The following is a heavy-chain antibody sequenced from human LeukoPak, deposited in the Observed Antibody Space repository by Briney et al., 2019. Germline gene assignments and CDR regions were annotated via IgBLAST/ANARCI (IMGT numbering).Heavy chain of an antibody. CDR2: INWSGEST. CDR1: GLTVGDYG. V-gene: IGHV3-20*04. Sequence: PGGSLRLSCAASGLTVGDYGMSWVRQAPGKGLEWVSGINWSGESTGYADSVKGRFTISRDNAENALYLQMNSRRAEDTALYYCARDLSSSWYSLGYWGRGTLVTVSS. J-gene: IGHJ4*02. CDR3: ARDLSSSWYSLGY. D-gene: IGHD6-13*01.